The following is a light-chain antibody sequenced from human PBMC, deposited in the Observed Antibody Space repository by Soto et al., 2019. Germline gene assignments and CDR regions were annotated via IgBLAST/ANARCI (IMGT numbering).Light chain of an antibody. CDR1: SSDVGAYNY. V-gene: IGLV2-14*01. CDR3: SSYTTSTTGV. Sequence: QSVLTQPASVSGSPGQSTTISCTGTSSDVGAYNYVSWFQQHPGKAPRLIIYDVSNRPSGVSNRFSGSKSGNTASLTISGLQAEDEADYYCSSYTTSTTGVFGGGTKLTVL. CDR2: DVS. J-gene: IGLJ3*02.